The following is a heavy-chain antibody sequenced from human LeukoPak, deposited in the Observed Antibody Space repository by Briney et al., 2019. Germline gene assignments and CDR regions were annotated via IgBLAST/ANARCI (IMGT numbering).Heavy chain of an antibody. CDR2: INKDGTQK. CDR1: GFIFSNNW. CDR3: ASTFYCGGDCSSIPLSDY. V-gene: IGHV3-7*01. J-gene: IGHJ4*02. Sequence: GGSLRLSCAASGFIFSNNWMEWVRQAPGKGLEWVANINKDGTQKQYVDSVKGRFTISRDNGRNSLYLQMNSLRAEDTAIYYCASTFYCGGDCSSIPLSDYWGQGTLVTVSS. D-gene: IGHD2-21*02.